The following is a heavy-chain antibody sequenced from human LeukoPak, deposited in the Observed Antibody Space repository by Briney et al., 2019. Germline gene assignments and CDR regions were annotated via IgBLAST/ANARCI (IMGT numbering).Heavy chain of an antibody. D-gene: IGHD3-22*01. CDR2: ISGSGGST. V-gene: IGHV3-23*01. CDR3: AKIRGYYDSSGYYTLGYFDY. Sequence: GGSLRLSCAASGFTFSSYAMSWVRQAPGKGLEWVSAISGSGGSTYYADSVKGRFTISRDNSKNTLYLQMNSLRAKDTAVYYCAKIRGYYDSSGYYTLGYFDYWGQGTLVTVSS. J-gene: IGHJ4*02. CDR1: GFTFSSYA.